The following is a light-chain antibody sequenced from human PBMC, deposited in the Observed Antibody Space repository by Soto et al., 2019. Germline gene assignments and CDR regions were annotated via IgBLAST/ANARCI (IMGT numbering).Light chain of an antibody. V-gene: IGLV2-14*01. J-gene: IGLJ1*01. CDR3: SSYTNINTRAGV. CDR2: EVT. CDR1: SSDVGAYNS. Sequence: QSVLAQPASVSGSPGQSITISCTGTSSDVGAYNSVSWYQQHPHRAPQVIIYEVTDRPSGVSNRFSGSKSGNTASLTISGLQAEDEAEYYCSSYTNINTRAGVFGTGTKLTVL.